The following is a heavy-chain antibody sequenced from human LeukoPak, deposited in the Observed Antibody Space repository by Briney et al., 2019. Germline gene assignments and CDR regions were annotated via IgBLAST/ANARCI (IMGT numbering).Heavy chain of an antibody. V-gene: IGHV3-30-3*01. Sequence: GRSLRLSCAASGFTFSSYAMHWVRQAPGKGLEWVAVISYDGSNKYYADSVKGRFTISRDNSKNTLYLQMNSLRAEDTAVYYCARALSYYDILTGLKYYYYGMDVWGQGTTVTVSS. J-gene: IGHJ6*02. CDR1: GFTFSSYA. D-gene: IGHD3-9*01. CDR3: ARALSYYDILTGLKYYYYGMDV. CDR2: ISYDGSNK.